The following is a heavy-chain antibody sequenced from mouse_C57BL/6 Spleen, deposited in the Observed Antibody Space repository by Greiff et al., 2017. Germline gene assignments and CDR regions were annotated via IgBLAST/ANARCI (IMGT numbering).Heavy chain of an antibody. Sequence: ESGAELVKPGASVTLSCKASGYTFTEYTIHWVKQRSGQGLEWIGWFYPGSGSIKYNEKFKDKATLTADKSSSTVYMELSRLTSEDSAVYVCARHEDYYGSSYSYFDYWGQGTTRTVST. J-gene: IGHJ2*01. CDR2: FYPGSGSI. CDR1: GYTFTEYT. D-gene: IGHD1-1*01. CDR3: ARHEDYYGSSYSYFDY. V-gene: IGHV1-62-2*01.